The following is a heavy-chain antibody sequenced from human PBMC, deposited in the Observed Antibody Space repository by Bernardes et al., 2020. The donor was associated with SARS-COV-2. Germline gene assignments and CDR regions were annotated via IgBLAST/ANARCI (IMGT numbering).Heavy chain of an antibody. V-gene: IGHV3-30-3*01. Sequence: GGSLRLSCAASGFTFSSYAMHWVRQAPGKGLEWVAVISYDGSNKYYADSVKGRFTISRDNSKNTLYLQMNSLRAEDTAVYYCARDYGSGSYYNWNYFDYWGQGTLVTVSS. D-gene: IGHD3-10*01. J-gene: IGHJ4*02. CDR2: ISYDGSNK. CDR1: GFTFSSYA. CDR3: ARDYGSGSYYNWNYFDY.